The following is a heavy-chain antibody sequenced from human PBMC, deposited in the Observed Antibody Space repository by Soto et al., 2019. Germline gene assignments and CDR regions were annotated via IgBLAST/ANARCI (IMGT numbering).Heavy chain of an antibody. Sequence: EVQLVESGGGLVQPGGSLRLSCAASGFTFSNYWMHWVRQAPGKGLVWVSRIKSDASSISYADSVKGRCTISRDNARNTLYLQMNSLRAEDTAVYYCARGGFFGSGSYIQGDYWGQGTLVTVSS. V-gene: IGHV3-74*01. CDR3: ARGGFFGSGSYIQGDY. CDR1: GFTFSNYW. D-gene: IGHD3-10*01. CDR2: IKSDASSI. J-gene: IGHJ4*02.